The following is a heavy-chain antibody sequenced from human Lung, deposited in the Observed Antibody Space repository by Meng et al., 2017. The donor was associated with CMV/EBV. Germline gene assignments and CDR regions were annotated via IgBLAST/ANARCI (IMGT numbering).Heavy chain of an antibody. V-gene: IGHV3-20*01. CDR2: ITWNGGST. Sequence: LTCAASGFTFDDYGMSWVRQAPGKGLGWVSGITWNGGSTSYADSVNGRFTISRDNAKNSLYLQMNSLRDEDTALYHCASGSVWSGVLYWGQGSLVTVSS. J-gene: IGHJ4*02. CDR1: GFTFDDYG. D-gene: IGHD3-3*01. CDR3: ASGSVWSGVLY.